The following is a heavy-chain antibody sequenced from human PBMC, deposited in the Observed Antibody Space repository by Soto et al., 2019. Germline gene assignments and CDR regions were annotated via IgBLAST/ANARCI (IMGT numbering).Heavy chain of an antibody. CDR2: IIPVYGTT. D-gene: IGHD2-2*01. Sequence: QVQLVQSGAEVKKPGSSVKVSCKASGGTFSSYAISWVRQAPGQGLEWMGGIIPVYGTTDYAQKFQGRVTIHADESTSTAYMDMSSLRSEATAVYYCARGKKVYCRSTSCLPPPNYLDYYFAMDVWGQGTTVTVSS. CDR1: GGTFSSYA. V-gene: IGHV1-69*01. CDR3: ARGKKVYCRSTSCLPPPNYLDYYFAMDV. J-gene: IGHJ6*02.